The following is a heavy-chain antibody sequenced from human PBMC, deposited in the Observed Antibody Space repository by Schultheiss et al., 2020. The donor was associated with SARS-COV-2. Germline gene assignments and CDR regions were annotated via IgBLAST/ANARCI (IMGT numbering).Heavy chain of an antibody. CDR3: ARDFGGSGIFDY. CDR2: INAGNGNT. D-gene: IGHD3-10*01. CDR1: GYTFTSYA. V-gene: IGHV1-3*01. Sequence: ASVKVSCKASGYTFTSYAMHWVRQAPGQRLEWMGWINAGNGNTKYSQKFQGRVTITRDTSASTAYMELRSLRSDDTAVYYCARDFGGSGIFDYWGQGTLVTVSS. J-gene: IGHJ4*02.